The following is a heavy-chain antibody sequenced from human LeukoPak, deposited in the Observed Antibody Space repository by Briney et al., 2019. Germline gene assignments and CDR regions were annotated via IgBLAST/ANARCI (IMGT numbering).Heavy chain of an antibody. V-gene: IGHV4-34*01. D-gene: IGHD6-13*01. CDR1: GGSFSGYY. CDR3: ASPPYSSSWTAPRYFDY. J-gene: IGHJ4*02. CDR2: INHSGST. Sequence: PSETLSLTCAVYGGSFSGYYWGWIRQPPGKGLEWIGEINHSGSTNYNPSLKSRVTISVDTSKNRFSLKLSSVTAADTAVYYCASPPYSSSWTAPRYFDYWGQGTLVTVSS.